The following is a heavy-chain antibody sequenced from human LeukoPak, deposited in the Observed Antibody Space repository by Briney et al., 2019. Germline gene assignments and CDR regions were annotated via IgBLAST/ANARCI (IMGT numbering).Heavy chain of an antibody. CDR1: GYTFTSYG. V-gene: IGHV1-18*01. CDR2: ISAYNGNT. CDR3: ARSYDILTGYYDYYYYYYMDV. Sequence: ASVEVSCKASGYTFTSYGISWVRQAPGQGLEGMGWISAYNGNTNYAQKLQGRVTMTTDTSTSTAYMELRSLRSDDTAVYYCARSYDILTGYYDYYYYYYMDVWGKGTTVTVSS. D-gene: IGHD3-9*01. J-gene: IGHJ6*03.